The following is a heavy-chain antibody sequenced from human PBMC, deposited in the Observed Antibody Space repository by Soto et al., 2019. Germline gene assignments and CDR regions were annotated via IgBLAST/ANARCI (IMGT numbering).Heavy chain of an antibody. Sequence: ASVNVSCKASGYTFTSYAMHWVRQAPGQRLEWMGWINAGNGNTKYSQKFQGRVTITRDTSASTAYMELSSLRSEDTAVYYCARDFDSSGYYYGYYCEYWGEGTRVTVSS. CDR2: INAGNGNT. CDR3: ARDFDSSGYYYGYYCEY. CDR1: GYTFTSYA. D-gene: IGHD3-22*01. V-gene: IGHV1-3*01. J-gene: IGHJ4*02.